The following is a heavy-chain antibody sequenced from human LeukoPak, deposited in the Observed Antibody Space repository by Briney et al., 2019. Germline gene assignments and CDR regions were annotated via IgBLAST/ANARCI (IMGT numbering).Heavy chain of an antibody. CDR2: INTDGGST. V-gene: IGHV3-74*01. CDR3: VSGYYHDSGSQYNWFDT. J-gene: IGHJ5*02. Sequence: GGSLRLSCAASGFTFSNYWMHWVRQAPGKGLVWVSRINTDGGSTTYADSVKGRFTISRDNAKNTLYLQMNSLRAEDTAVYYCVSGYYHDSGSQYNWFDTWGQGTLVTVSS. D-gene: IGHD3-10*01. CDR1: GFTFSNYW.